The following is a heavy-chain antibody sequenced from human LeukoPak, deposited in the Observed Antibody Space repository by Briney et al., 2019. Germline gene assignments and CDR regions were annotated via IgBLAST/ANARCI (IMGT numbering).Heavy chain of an antibody. CDR1: GFTFSSYN. V-gene: IGHV3-48*04. CDR3: ARDNWDYPDWFFDL. Sequence: GGSLRLSCAASGFTFSSYNMTWVRQAPGKGLEWVSFISGSSNTIHYADSVKGRFTTSRDNAKNSLNLQMNSLRAEDTAVYFCARDNWDYPDWFFDLWGRGTLVTVSS. CDR2: ISGSSNTI. J-gene: IGHJ2*01. D-gene: IGHD1-7*01.